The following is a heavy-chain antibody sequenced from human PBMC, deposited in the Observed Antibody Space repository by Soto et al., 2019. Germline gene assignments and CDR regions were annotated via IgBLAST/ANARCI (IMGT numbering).Heavy chain of an antibody. Sequence: EVQLLESGGGLVQPGGSLRLSCAASGFTFSSYAMSWVRQAPGKGLEWVSAISGSGGSTYYVDSVKGRFTISRDNSKNTLYLQMNSLRAEDTAVYYCAKHPLRVAATPSWFDPWGQGTLVTVSS. V-gene: IGHV3-23*01. CDR1: GFTFSSYA. CDR2: ISGSGGST. D-gene: IGHD2-15*01. CDR3: AKHPLRVAATPSWFDP. J-gene: IGHJ5*02.